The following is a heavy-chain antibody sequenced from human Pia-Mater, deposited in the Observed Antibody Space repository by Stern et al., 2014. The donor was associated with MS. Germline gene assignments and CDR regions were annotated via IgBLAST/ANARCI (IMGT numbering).Heavy chain of an antibody. CDR3: AKPITMIVVAESSYFDY. Sequence: VQLVESGGVVVQPGGSLRLSCAASGFTFDDYTMPWVRQAPGKGLEWVSLISWDGGSTYYADSVKGRFTISRDNSKNSLYLQMNSLRTEDTALYYCAKPITMIVVAESSYFDYWGQGTLVTVSS. J-gene: IGHJ4*02. CDR1: GFTFDDYT. CDR2: ISWDGGST. D-gene: IGHD3-22*01. V-gene: IGHV3-43*01.